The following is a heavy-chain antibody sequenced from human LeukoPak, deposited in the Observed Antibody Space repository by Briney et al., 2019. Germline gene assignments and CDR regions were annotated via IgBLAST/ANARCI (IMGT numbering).Heavy chain of an antibody. J-gene: IGHJ4*02. Sequence: PSQTRSLTCAVYAGSLSGSYCSWIRQLPGKGLEWIGEINHSGSTNYNPSLKSRVTISVDTSKNQLSLKLSSMTAADTAVYYCARQWLVSPLFDYWGQGTLVTVSS. CDR1: AGSLSGSY. V-gene: IGHV4-34*01. CDR3: ARQWLVSPLFDY. CDR2: INHSGST. D-gene: IGHD6-19*01.